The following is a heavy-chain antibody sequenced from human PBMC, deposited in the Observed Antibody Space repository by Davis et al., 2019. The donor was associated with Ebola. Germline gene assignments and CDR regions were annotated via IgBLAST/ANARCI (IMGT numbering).Heavy chain of an antibody. CDR1: GYTFTSYA. CDR2: ISAYNGHT. V-gene: IGHV1-3*01. J-gene: IGHJ4*02. CDR3: ARGRNGGWDFDY. D-gene: IGHD6-19*01. Sequence: AASVTVSCKASGYTFTSYAMHWVRQARGQRLEWMAWISAYNGHTNYAQKFHGRLTLTTDTSRSTAYMELRSLTSDDTAEYFCARGRNGGWDFDYWGQGTLVTVSS.